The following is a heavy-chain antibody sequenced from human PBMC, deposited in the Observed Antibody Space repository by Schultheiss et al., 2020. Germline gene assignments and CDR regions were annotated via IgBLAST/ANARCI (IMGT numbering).Heavy chain of an antibody. CDR3: ATLKRGY. CDR1: GFTFSTYW. CDR2: IDTDGSIT. V-gene: IGHV3-74*03. J-gene: IGHJ4*02. Sequence: GGSLRLSCAASGFTFSTYWMYWVRQAPGKGLVWVSRIDTDGSITKYADSVKGRFTISRDNAKNSLYLQMNSLRAEDTAVYYCATLKRGYWGQGTLVTVSS. D-gene: IGHD2/OR15-2a*01.